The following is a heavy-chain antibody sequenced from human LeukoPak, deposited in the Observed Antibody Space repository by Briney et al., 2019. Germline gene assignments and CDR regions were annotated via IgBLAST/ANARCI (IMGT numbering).Heavy chain of an antibody. CDR2: VYTSGST. CDR3: ARLVTGTTTAFDI. Sequence: PSETLSLTCSVSGGSISGYYWTWIRQPAGKGLEWIGRVYTSGSTHYNPSLKTRLTMSVDTSKNQFSLKLSSVTAADTAVYYCARLVTGTTTAFDIWGQGTMVTVSS. V-gene: IGHV4-4*07. D-gene: IGHD1-7*01. CDR1: GGSISGYY. J-gene: IGHJ3*02.